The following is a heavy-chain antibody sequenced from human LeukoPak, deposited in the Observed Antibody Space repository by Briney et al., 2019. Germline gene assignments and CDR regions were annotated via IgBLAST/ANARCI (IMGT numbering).Heavy chain of an antibody. CDR2: IYYSAST. V-gene: IGHV4-59*08. CDR1: GGSISSYY. Sequence: SETLSLTCTVSGGSISSYYWSWIRQPPGKGLEWIGYIYYSASTNYNPSLKSRVTISVDTYKNQFSLKLSSVTAADTAVYYCARAGHDYGDYYYYYFYMGVWGKGTTVNISS. D-gene: IGHD4-17*01. J-gene: IGHJ6*03. CDR3: ARAGHDYGDYYYYYFYMGV.